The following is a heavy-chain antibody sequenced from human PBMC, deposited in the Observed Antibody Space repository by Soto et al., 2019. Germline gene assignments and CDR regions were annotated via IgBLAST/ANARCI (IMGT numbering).Heavy chain of an antibody. D-gene: IGHD3-3*01. CDR3: ARDSGITKYLATGRGEARSFDGMDV. Sequence: QVQLVQSGAEVKKPGASVKVSCKASGYTFTGYYMHWVRQAPGQGLEWMGWINPNSGGTNYAQKFQGWVTMTRDTSISTAYMELSRLRSDDTAVYYCARDSGITKYLATGRGEARSFDGMDVWGQGTTVAVSS. V-gene: IGHV1-2*04. CDR1: GYTFTGYY. J-gene: IGHJ6*02. CDR2: INPNSGGT.